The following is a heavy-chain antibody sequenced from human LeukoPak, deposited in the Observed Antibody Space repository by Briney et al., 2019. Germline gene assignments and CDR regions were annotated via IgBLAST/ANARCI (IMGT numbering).Heavy chain of an antibody. J-gene: IGHJ4*02. V-gene: IGHV4-4*09. CDR2: IYTSGST. CDR1: GGSISSYY. Sequence: PSETLSLTCTVSGGSISSYYWSWIRQPPGKGLEWIGYIYTSGSTNYNPSLKSRVTISVDTSKNQFSLKLSSVTAADTAVYYCARHQRVGRSEFDYWGQGTLVTVSS. D-gene: IGHD1-14*01. CDR3: ARHQRVGRSEFDY.